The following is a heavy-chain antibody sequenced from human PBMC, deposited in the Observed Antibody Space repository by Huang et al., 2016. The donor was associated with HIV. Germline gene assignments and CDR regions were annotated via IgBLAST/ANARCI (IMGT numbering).Heavy chain of an antibody. CDR1: GFTFSTYN. CDR2: STSSSGSI. V-gene: IGHV3-48*01. J-gene: IGHJ3*02. CDR3: ARFGSYYYGSGSYLDAFDI. Sequence: EVQLMESGGGLVQPGGSLRLSCAASGFTFSTYNMNWVRQAPGKGLEWVSYSTSSSGSIYYADSVKGRVTMSRDNAKNSLYLQMNSLRAEDTAVYYCARFGSYYYGSGSYLDAFDIWGQGTMVTVSS. D-gene: IGHD3-10*01.